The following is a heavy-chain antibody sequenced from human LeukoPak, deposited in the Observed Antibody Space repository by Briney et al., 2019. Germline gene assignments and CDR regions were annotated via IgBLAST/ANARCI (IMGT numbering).Heavy chain of an antibody. Sequence: PSETLSLTCTVSGGSISSSSYYWGWIRQPPGKGLEWIGSIYYSGSTYYNPSLKSRVTISVDTSKNQFSLKLSSVTAADTAVYYCARKLFGITPSVYWGQGTLVTVSS. CDR1: GGSISSSSYY. D-gene: IGHD3-10*01. CDR2: IYYSGST. CDR3: ARKLFGITPSVY. V-gene: IGHV4-39*01. J-gene: IGHJ4*02.